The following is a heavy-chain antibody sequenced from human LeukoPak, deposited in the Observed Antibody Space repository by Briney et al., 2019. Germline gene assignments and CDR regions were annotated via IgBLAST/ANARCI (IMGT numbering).Heavy chain of an antibody. Sequence: GGSLRLSCAASGFTFDDYGMSWVRQAPGKGLEWVSGINWNGGSTGYADSVKGRFTISRDNAKNSLYLQMNSLRAEDTAVYYCARLREIPVFGVVTKSTSYFDYWGQGTLVTVSS. V-gene: IGHV3-20*04. J-gene: IGHJ4*02. CDR1: GFTFDDYG. CDR2: INWNGGST. CDR3: ARLREIPVFGVVTKSTSYFDY. D-gene: IGHD3-3*01.